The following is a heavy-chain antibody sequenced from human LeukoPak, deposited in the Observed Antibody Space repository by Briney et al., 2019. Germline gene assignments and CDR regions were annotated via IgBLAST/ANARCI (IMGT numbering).Heavy chain of an antibody. CDR2: ISSSGSTI. CDR3: ARDVPSFSLADAFDI. CDR1: GFTFSDYY. D-gene: IGHD3-16*01. J-gene: IGHJ3*02. Sequence: PGGSLRLSCAASGFTFSDYYMSWIRQAPGKGLEWVSYISSSGSTIYYADSVKGRFTISRDNAKNSLYPQMNSLRAEDTAVYYCARDVPSFSLADAFDIWGQGTMVTVSS. V-gene: IGHV3-11*01.